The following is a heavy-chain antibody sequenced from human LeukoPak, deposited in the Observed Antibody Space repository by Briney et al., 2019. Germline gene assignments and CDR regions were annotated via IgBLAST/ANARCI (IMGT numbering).Heavy chain of an antibody. D-gene: IGHD5-18*01. V-gene: IGHV3-7*03. CDR1: GFTFSWYW. J-gene: IGHJ4*02. CDR3: ASFSRYSYGLFDY. CDR2: IKKDGSEK. Sequence: PGGSLRLSCGASGFTFSWYWMSWVRQAPGKGLEWVANIKKDGSEKYYVDSVKGRFTISRDNAKNSLYLQMNSLRAEDTAVYYCASFSRYSYGLFDYWGQGTLVTVSS.